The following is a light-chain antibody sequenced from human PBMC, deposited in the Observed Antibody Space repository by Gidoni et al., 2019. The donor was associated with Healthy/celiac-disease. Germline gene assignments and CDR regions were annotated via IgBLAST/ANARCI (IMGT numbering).Light chain of an antibody. Sequence: EIVMTQSPATLSVSPRERATLSCRASQSVSSNLAWYQQKPGQAPRLLIYGASTRATGIPARFSGSGSGTEFTLTISSLQSEDFAVYYCQQYNNWPPWTFGQGPRWKSN. CDR1: QSVSSN. CDR3: QQYNNWPPWT. J-gene: IGKJ1*01. CDR2: GAS. V-gene: IGKV3-15*01.